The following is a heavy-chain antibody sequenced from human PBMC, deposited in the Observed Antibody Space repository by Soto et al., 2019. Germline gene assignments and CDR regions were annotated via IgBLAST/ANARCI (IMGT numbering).Heavy chain of an antibody. CDR1: GGSISSSSYY. J-gene: IGHJ4*02. D-gene: IGHD3-10*01. Sequence: SETLSLTCTVSGGSISSSSYYWGWIRQPPGKGLEWIGSIYYSGSTYYNPSLKSRVTISVDTSKNQFSLKLSSVTAADTAVYYCARENYGSGTDYWGQGTLVTVSS. CDR2: IYYSGST. CDR3: ARENYGSGTDY. V-gene: IGHV4-39*02.